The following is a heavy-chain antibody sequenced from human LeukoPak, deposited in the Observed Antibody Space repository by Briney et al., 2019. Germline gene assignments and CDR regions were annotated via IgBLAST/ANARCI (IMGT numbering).Heavy chain of an antibody. CDR1: GYSISSGYY. Sequence: SETLSLTCTVSGYSISSGYYWGWIRQPPGKGLEWIGSIYHSGSTYYNPSLKSRVTISVDTSKNQFSLKLSSVTAADTAVYYCARDRFDYVWGTYRYNGFDYWGQGTLVTVSS. V-gene: IGHV4-38-2*02. CDR3: ARDRFDYVWGTYRYNGFDY. D-gene: IGHD3-16*02. J-gene: IGHJ4*02. CDR2: IYHSGST.